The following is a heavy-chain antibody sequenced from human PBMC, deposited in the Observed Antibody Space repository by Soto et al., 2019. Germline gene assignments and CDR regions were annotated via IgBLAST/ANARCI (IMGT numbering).Heavy chain of an antibody. V-gene: IGHV3-30*18. J-gene: IGHJ4*02. CDR2: ISYDGSNK. Sequence: PGGSLRLSCAASGFTFSSYSMNWVRQAPGKGLEWVAVISYDGSNKYYADSVKGRFTISRDNSKNTLYLQMNSLRAEDTAVYYCAKDRKRITYYFDYWGQGTLVTVSS. CDR1: GFTFSSYS. CDR3: AKDRKRITYYFDY.